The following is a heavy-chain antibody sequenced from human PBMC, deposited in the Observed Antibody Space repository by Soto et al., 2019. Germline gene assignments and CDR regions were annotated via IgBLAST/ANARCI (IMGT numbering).Heavy chain of an antibody. D-gene: IGHD4-4*01. Sequence: QITLKESGPTVVKPTQTLTLTCTFSGFSLTTNVVGVGWIRQPPGKALEWLALIYWDDDKRYSPTLKSRLAITKDISKNQVVLTLTDVDPVDAATYFCVHHVTGGSFDVWGQGSRVTVSS. V-gene: IGHV2-5*02. J-gene: IGHJ3*01. CDR2: IYWDDDK. CDR3: VHHVTGGSFDV. CDR1: GFSLTTNVVG.